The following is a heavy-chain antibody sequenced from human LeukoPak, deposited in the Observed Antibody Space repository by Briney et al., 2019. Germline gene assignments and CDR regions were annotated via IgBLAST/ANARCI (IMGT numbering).Heavy chain of an antibody. J-gene: IGHJ4*02. CDR2: IYYSGST. Sequence: PSETLSLTCTVSGGSVSSGSYYWSWIRQPPGKGLEWIGCIYYSGSTNYNPSLKSRVTISVDTSKNQFSLKLSSVTAADTAVYYCARTDDPWEAFDYWGQGTLVTVSS. CDR3: ARTDDPWEAFDY. V-gene: IGHV4-61*01. CDR1: GGSVSSGSYY. D-gene: IGHD1-26*01.